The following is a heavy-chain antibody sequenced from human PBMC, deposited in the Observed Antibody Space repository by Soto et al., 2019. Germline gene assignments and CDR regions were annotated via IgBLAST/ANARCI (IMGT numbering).Heavy chain of an antibody. J-gene: IGHJ3*02. Sequence: PSETLSLTCTVCGGSICSGDYYWSWIRQPPGKGLEWIGYIYYSGSTYYNPSLKSRVTISVDTSKNQFSLKLSSVTAADTAVYYCARMIVEMAFDIWGQGTMVTVSS. CDR3: ARMIVEMAFDI. V-gene: IGHV4-30-4*01. CDR1: GGSICSGDYY. D-gene: IGHD3-22*01. CDR2: IYYSGST.